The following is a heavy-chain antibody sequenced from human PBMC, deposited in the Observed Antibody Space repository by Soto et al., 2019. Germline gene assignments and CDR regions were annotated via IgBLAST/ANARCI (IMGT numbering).Heavy chain of an antibody. CDR3: ARPSIVGATKVYYFDY. CDR2: INAGNGNT. V-gene: IGHV1-3*01. D-gene: IGHD1-26*01. Sequence: ASVKVSCKASGYTFTSYAMHWVRQAPGQRLEWMGWINAGNGNTKYSQKFQGRVTITRDTSASTAYMELSSLRSEDTAVYYCARPSIVGATKVYYFDYWGQGTLVTVSS. CDR1: GYTFTSYA. J-gene: IGHJ4*02.